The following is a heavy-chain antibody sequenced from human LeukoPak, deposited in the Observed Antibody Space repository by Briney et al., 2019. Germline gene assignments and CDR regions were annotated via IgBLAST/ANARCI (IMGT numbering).Heavy chain of an antibody. CDR3: ARDEGNFGITVTTRATYYYYGMDV. CDR2: ISAYNGNT. Sequence: GASVKVSCKASGYTFTSYGISWVRQAPGQGLEWMGWISAYNGNTNYAQKLQGRVTMTTDTSTSTTYMELRSLRSDDTAVYYCARDEGNFGITVTTRATYYYYGMDVWGQGTTVTVSS. V-gene: IGHV1-18*01. CDR1: GYTFTSYG. D-gene: IGHD4-17*01. J-gene: IGHJ6*02.